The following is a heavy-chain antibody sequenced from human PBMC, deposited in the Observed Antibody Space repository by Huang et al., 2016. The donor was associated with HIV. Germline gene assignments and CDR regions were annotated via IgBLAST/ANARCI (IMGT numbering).Heavy chain of an antibody. V-gene: IGHV3-74*01. D-gene: IGHD3-22*01. J-gene: IGHJ4*02. Sequence: EVQLVESGGGLVQPGGSLRLSCAASGFSISSYWMHWVRQAPGKGLVWVSRMNRDGSSTSYAESVKGRFTIPRDNAKNTLYLQMNSLRAEDTAVYYCARDPRIQSWLNFFDYWGQGTLVSVSS. CDR1: GFSISSYW. CDR3: ARDPRIQSWLNFFDY. CDR2: MNRDGSST.